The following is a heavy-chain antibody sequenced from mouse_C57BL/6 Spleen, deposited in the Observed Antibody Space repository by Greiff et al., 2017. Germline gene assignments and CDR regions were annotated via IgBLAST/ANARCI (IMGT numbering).Heavy chain of an antibody. D-gene: IGHD3-2*02. V-gene: IGHV1-82*01. CDR2: IYPGDGDT. CDR1: GYAFSSSW. Sequence: QVQLQQSGPELVKPGASVKISCKASGYAFSSSWMNWVKQRPGKGLEWIGRIYPGDGDTNYNGKFKGKATLTADKSSSTAYMQLSSLTSEDSAVYSCAKQLRLRPPYYGMDYWGQGTSVTVSS. J-gene: IGHJ4*01. CDR3: AKQLRLRPPYYGMDY.